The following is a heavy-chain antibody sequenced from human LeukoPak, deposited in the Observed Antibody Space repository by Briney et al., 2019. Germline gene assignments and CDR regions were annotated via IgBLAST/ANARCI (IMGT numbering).Heavy chain of an antibody. V-gene: IGHV3-64D*06. CDR2: ISSHGGST. J-gene: IGHJ4*02. CDR3: VKGFCSSTSCYQKYYFDY. CDR1: GFTFSSNA. D-gene: IGHD2-2*01. Sequence: PGRSLRLSCSASGFTFSSNAMHWVRQAPGKGLEYVSSISSHGGSTYNADSVKGRFTISRDNSRNTLYLQMSSLRAEDTAVYYCVKGFCSSTSCYQKYYFDYWGQGTLVTVSS.